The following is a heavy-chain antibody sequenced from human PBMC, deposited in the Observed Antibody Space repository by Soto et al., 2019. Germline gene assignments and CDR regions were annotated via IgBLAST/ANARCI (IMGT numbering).Heavy chain of an antibody. CDR1: GFTFSNYA. V-gene: IGHV3-23*01. CDR3: AKDRAIRPGTDFDY. J-gene: IGHJ4*02. CDR2: ISGSGGST. D-gene: IGHD1-7*01. Sequence: EVQLLESGGGLVQPGGSLRLSCAASGFTFSNYAMSWVRQAPGKGLEWVSGISGSGGSTYYADSVKGRFTISRDNSKNTLYLRMNSLRAEDTAVFYCAKDRAIRPGTDFDYWGQGTLVTVSS.